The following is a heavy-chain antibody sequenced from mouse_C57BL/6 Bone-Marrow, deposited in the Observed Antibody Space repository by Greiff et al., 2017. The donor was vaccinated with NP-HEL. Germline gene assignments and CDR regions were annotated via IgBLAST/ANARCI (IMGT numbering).Heavy chain of an antibody. D-gene: IGHD1-1*02. CDR3: AREEGYWCNYFDY. Sequence: EVKVVESGGGLVKPGGSLKLSCAASGFTFSSYAMSWVRQTPEKRLEWVATISDGGSYTYYPDNVKGRFTISRDNAKNNLYLQMSHLKSEDTAMYYCAREEGYWCNYFDYWGQGTTLTVSS. CDR2: ISDGGSYT. V-gene: IGHV5-4*01. J-gene: IGHJ2*01. CDR1: GFTFSSYA.